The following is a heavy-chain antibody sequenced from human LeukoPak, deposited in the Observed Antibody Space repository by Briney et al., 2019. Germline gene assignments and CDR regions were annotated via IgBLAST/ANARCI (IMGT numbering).Heavy chain of an antibody. J-gene: IGHJ4*02. CDR3: ARDPAAIPTYFDY. CDR2: ISYDGSNK. V-gene: IGHV3-30-3*01. CDR1: GFTFSSYA. Sequence: PGRSLRLSCAASGFTFSSYAMHWVRQAPGKGLEWVAVISYDGSNKYYADSVKGRFTISRDNSKNTLYLQMNSLRAEDTAVYYCARDPAAIPTYFDYWGQGTLVTVSS. D-gene: IGHD2-2*02.